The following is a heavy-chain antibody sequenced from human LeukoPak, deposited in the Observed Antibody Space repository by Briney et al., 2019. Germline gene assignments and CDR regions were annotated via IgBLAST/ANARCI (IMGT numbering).Heavy chain of an antibody. CDR2: ISAYNGNT. V-gene: IGHV1-18*01. CDR1: GYTFTSYG. Sequence: ASVKVSCKASGYTFTSYGISWVRQAPGQGLEWMGWISAYNGNTNYAQKLQGRVTMTTDTSTSTAYMELRSLRSDDTAVYYCARVTYYYDSSGYYNYWGQGTLVTVSS. D-gene: IGHD3-22*01. CDR3: ARVTYYYDSSGYYNY. J-gene: IGHJ4*02.